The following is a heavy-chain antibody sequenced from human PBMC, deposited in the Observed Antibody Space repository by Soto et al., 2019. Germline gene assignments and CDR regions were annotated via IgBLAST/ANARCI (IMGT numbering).Heavy chain of an antibody. CDR1: GFTFGSFG. V-gene: IGHV3-7*03. CDR2: IKEDGSDK. Sequence: VRLVGSGGGLVKPGGSLRLSCAALGFTFGSFGMGWVRKAQGRGLGGVANIKEDGSDKYYVDSVKGRFTISRDNARNSLYLQMNSLGGEDTAVYYCAKEGEPYSSGCRKCGAYDYWGRGTLVTVSS. J-gene: IGHJ4*02. D-gene: IGHD6-19*01. CDR3: AKEGEPYSSGCRKCGAYDY.